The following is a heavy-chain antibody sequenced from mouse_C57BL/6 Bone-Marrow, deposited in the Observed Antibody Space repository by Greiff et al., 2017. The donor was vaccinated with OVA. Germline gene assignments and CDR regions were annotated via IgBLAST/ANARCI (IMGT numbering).Heavy chain of an antibody. CDR1: GYTFTSYW. CDR3: AREDYYAMDY. CDR2: IDPSDSYP. V-gene: IGHV1-50*01. Sequence: QVQLQQPGAELVKPGASVKLSCKASGYTFTSYWMQWVKQRPGQGLEWIGEIDPSDSYPNYNQKFKGKATLTVDTSSSTAYMQLSSLTSEDSAVYYCAREDYYAMDYWGQGTSVTVSS. J-gene: IGHJ4*01.